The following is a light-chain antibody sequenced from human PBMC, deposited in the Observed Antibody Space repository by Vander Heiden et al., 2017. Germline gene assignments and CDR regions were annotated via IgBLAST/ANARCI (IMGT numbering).Light chain of an antibody. CDR3: QQYYTTPYT. CDR2: WAS. J-gene: IGKJ2*01. Sequence: DIVMTQSPASLPVSLGERAPLNCKSSQSVLYSSNNKNYLAWYQQKPGQPPKLLIYWASTRESGVPDRFSGSGSGTDFTLTISSLQAEDVAVYYCQQYYTTPYTFGQGTKLEIK. CDR1: QSVLYSSNNKNY. V-gene: IGKV4-1*01.